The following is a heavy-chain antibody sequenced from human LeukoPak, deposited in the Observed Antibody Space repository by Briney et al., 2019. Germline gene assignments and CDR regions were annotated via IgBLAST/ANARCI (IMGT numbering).Heavy chain of an antibody. CDR2: INHSGST. CDR1: GGSFSGYY. V-gene: IGHV4-34*01. Sequence: PSETLSLTCAVYGGSFSGYYWSWIRQPPGKGLEWIGEINHSGSTNYNPSLKSRVTISVDTSKNQFSLKLSSVTAADTAVYYCARLRRPPVVKDYYYMDVWGKGTTVTISS. D-gene: IGHD4-23*01. CDR3: ARLRRPPVVKDYYYMDV. J-gene: IGHJ6*03.